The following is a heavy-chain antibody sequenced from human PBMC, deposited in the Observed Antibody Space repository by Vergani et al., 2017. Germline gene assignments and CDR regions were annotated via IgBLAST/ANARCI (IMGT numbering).Heavy chain of an antibody. CDR2: IYYSGDT. V-gene: IGHV3-23*01. J-gene: IGHJ5*02. CDR3: AIHDYALEGWFDP. CDR1: GFSFPGYA. D-gene: IGHD4-17*01. Sequence: EVQLLESGGGLVQPGGSLRLSCEASGFSFPGYAMSWVRQAPGKGLEWIATIYYSGDTYYNPSLKSRVTISIDTSKNQFFLKLTSVTAADTALYYCAIHDYALEGWFDPWGQGTLVTVSS.